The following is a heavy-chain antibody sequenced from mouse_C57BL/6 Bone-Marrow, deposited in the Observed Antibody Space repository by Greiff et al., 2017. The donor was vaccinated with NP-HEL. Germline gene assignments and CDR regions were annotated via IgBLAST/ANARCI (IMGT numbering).Heavy chain of an antibody. J-gene: IGHJ2*01. CDR2: INPGSGGT. Sequence: VKLMESGAELVRPGTSVKVSCKASGYAFTNYLIEWVKQRPGQGLEWIGVINPGSGGTNYNEKFKGKATLTADKSSSTAYMQLSSLTSEDSAVYFCARWRTTVVATPRYWGQGTTLTVSS. D-gene: IGHD1-1*01. CDR1: GYAFTNYL. V-gene: IGHV1-54*01. CDR3: ARWRTTVVATPRY.